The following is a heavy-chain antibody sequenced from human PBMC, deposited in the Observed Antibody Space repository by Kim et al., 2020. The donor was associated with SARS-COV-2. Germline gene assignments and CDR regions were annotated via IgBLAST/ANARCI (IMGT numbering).Heavy chain of an antibody. Sequence: SETLSLTCAVYGGSFSGYYWSWIGQPPGKGLEWIGEINHSGSTNYNPSLKSRVTISVDTSKNQFSLKLSSVTAADTAVYYCARVYCSGGSCYSGWFDPWG. CDR3: ARVYCSGGSCYSGWFDP. V-gene: IGHV4-34*01. CDR1: GGSFSGYY. CDR2: INHSGST. J-gene: IGHJ5*02. D-gene: IGHD2-15*01.